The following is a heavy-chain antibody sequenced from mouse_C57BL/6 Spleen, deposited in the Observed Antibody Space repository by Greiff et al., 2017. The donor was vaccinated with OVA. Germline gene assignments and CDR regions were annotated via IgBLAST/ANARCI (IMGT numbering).Heavy chain of an antibody. V-gene: IGHV1-52*01. CDR2: IDPSDSET. CDR3: ARWMEGAMDY. Sequence: QVQLQQSGAELVRPGSSVKLSCKASGYTFPSYWRHWVKQRPIQGLEWIGNIDPSDSETHYNQKFKDKATLTVDKSSSTAYMQLSSLTSEDSAVYYCARWMEGAMDYWGQGTSVTVSS. CDR1: GYTFPSYW. J-gene: IGHJ4*01. D-gene: IGHD2-3*01.